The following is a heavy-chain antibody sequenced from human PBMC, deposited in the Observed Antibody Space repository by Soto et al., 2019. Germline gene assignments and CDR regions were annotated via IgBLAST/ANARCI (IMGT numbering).Heavy chain of an antibody. J-gene: IGHJ4*02. D-gene: IGHD3-3*01. CDR3: AKEMKTIFCHX. CDR1: GFNFGAYS. Sequence: PGGSLRLSFVASGFNFGAYSMHWVRQAPGKGLEWVYVINGDGRRTFYADSVKGRFTITRDKSKNSPYLQLRSLRTEDTAIYYYAKEMKTIFCHXWGQGTLVTVSX. CDR2: INGDGRRT. V-gene: IGHV3-43*01.